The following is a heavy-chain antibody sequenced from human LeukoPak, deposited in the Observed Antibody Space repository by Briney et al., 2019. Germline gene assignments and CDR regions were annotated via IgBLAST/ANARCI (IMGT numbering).Heavy chain of an antibody. CDR1: GFSVSTSG. Sequence: GGSLRLSCTVSGFSVSTSGMSWVRQAQGKGLQTISAISVEGESAYYADPVKGRFTISRDNSKNTLYLQMNSLRVEDTAVYYCAQGYSSGWYPHWGQGSLVSVSS. V-gene: IGHV3-23*01. CDR3: AQGYSSGWYPH. CDR2: ISVEGESA. J-gene: IGHJ4*02. D-gene: IGHD6-19*01.